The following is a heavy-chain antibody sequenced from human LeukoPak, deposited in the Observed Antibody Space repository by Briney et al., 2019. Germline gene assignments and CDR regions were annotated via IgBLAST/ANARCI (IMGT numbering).Heavy chain of an antibody. J-gene: IGHJ3*02. D-gene: IGHD6-13*01. V-gene: IGHV4-39*07. Sequence: NPSETLSLTCTVSGGSIRSSSYYWGWIRQPPGKGLEWIESGYYSGSTYYNPSLKSRVTISVDTSKNQFSLKLSSVTAADTAVYYCARSIAAADVFDIWGQGTMVTVSS. CDR3: ARSIAAADVFDI. CDR2: GYYSGST. CDR1: GGSIRSSSYY.